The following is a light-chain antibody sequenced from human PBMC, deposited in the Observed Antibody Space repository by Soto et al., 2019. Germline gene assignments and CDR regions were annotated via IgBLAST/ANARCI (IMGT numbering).Light chain of an antibody. CDR1: SSDVGGYNY. J-gene: IGLJ1*01. V-gene: IGLV2-14*01. CDR2: DVS. CDR3: SSYTSSSTL. Sequence: QSVLTQPASGSGSPGQSITISCTGNSSDVGGYNYVSWYQQHPGKAPKLMIYDVSNRPSGVSNRFSGSKSGNTASLTISGLQAEDEADYYCSSYTSSSTLFGTGTKVTVL.